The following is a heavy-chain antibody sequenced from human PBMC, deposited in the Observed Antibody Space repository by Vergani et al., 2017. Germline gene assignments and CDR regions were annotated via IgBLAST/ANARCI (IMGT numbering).Heavy chain of an antibody. CDR2: ISASGNA. D-gene: IGHD3-10*01. CDR1: GGYISAGYYF. J-gene: IGHJ3*01. V-gene: IGHV4-61*02. CDR3: ARRSGGDYSVGKVHPLRTAFDV. Sequence: QLQASGPGRVKPSQTLSLTCTMSGGYISAGYYFWSWIRQPAGKGLEWLGHISASGNASHSPSLKTRVSMSLDTSKNQFSLTVTSVTAADTAIYFCARRSGGDYSVGKVHPLRTAFDVWGHGTVVTVSS.